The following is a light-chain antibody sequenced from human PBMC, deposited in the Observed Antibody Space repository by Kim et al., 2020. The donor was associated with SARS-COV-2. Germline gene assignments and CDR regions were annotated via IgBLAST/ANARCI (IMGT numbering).Light chain of an antibody. CDR2: DAS. Sequence: SLGERATLSCRASQNSAIYLAWYQPTPSQAPRLLMFDASNSATGIPARFSGSGSGTHFTLTIRSLEPEDFAFYYCQHRSNWPRLPFGGGTKLEI. V-gene: IGKV3-11*01. J-gene: IGKJ4*01. CDR3: QHRSNWPRLP. CDR1: QNSAIY.